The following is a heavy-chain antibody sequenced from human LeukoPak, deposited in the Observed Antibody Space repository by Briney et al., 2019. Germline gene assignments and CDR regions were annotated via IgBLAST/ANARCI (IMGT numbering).Heavy chain of an antibody. CDR1: GFTFSSYA. CDR2: INQDGSEK. Sequence: GGSLRLSCAASGFTFSSYAMSWVRQAPGKGLEWVANINQDGSEKYSVDSVKGRFTISRDNAKNSLYLQMNSLRAEDTAVYYCAREYYSDSSGSDYWGQGTLVTVSS. D-gene: IGHD3-22*01. V-gene: IGHV3-7*05. CDR3: AREYYSDSSGSDY. J-gene: IGHJ4*02.